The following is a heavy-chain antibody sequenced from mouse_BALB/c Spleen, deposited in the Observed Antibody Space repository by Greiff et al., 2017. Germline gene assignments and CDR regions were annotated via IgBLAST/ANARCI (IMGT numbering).Heavy chain of an antibody. D-gene: IGHD1-1*01. CDR3: TRYGGNYAMDY. J-gene: IGHJ4*01. V-gene: IGHV1-15*01. CDR1: GYTFTDYE. CDR2: IDPETGGT. Sequence: VQLQQSGAELVRPGASVTLSCKASGYTFTDYEMHWVKQTPVHGLEWIGAIDPETGGTAYNQKFKGKATLTADKSSSTAYMELRSLTSEDSAVYYCTRYGGNYAMDYWGQGTSVTVSS.